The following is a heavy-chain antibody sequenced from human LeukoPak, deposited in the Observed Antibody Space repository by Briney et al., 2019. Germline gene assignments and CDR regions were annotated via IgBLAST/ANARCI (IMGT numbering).Heavy chain of an antibody. J-gene: IGHJ4*02. Sequence: GSLRLSCAASGFTFSSYAMSWVRQAPGKGLEWVSAISGSGGSTYYADSVKGRFTISRDNSRNTLYLQMNSLRAEDTAVYYCAKVSRTYYYGSGSHLDYWGQGTLVTVSS. D-gene: IGHD3-10*01. CDR3: AKVSRTYYYGSGSHLDY. CDR1: GFTFSSYA. V-gene: IGHV3-23*01. CDR2: ISGSGGST.